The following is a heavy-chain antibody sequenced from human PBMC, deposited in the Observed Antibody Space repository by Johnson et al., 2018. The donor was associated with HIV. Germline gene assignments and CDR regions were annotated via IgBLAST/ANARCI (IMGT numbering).Heavy chain of an antibody. V-gene: IGHV3-30-3*01. D-gene: IGHD2-8*02. J-gene: IGHJ3*02. CDR1: GFTFSSYS. Sequence: QVQLVESGGGVVQPGRSLRLSCAASGFTFSSYSIHWVRQAPGKGLAWVAVISYDRSNKYYADSVKGRFTISRDNSKNTLYLQIGSLRARDTAVYYCARDNEDIVLVGAFDIWSQGTMVTVSS. CDR3: ARDNEDIVLVGAFDI. CDR2: ISYDRSNK.